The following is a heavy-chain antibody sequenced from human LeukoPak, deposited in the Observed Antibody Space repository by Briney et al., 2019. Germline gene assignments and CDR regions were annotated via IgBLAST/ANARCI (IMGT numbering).Heavy chain of an antibody. V-gene: IGHV4-30-4*08. CDR3: ARSHYYDSSGYYVDAFDI. D-gene: IGHD3-22*01. CDR2: IYYSGST. J-gene: IGHJ3*02. CDR1: GGSISTGGYY. Sequence: PSQTLSLTCTVSGGSISTGGYYWSWIRQPPGKGLEWIGYIYYSGSTYYNPSLKSRVTISVDTSKNQFSLKLSSVTAADTAVYYCARSHYYDSSGYYVDAFDIWGQGTMVTVSS.